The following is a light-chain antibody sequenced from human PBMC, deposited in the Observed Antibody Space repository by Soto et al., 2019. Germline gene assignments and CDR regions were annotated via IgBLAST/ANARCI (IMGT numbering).Light chain of an antibody. J-gene: IGKJ2*01. CDR1: QSVSSSY. CDR3: QQYGSSHRT. Sequence: EIVLPQSPGTLALSPGERATLSCRASQSVSSSYLAWYQQKPGQAPRLLIYGASSRATGIPYRFSGSGSGTDFTLTISRLEPEDFAVYYCQQYGSSHRTFGQGTKLEIK. V-gene: IGKV3-20*01. CDR2: GAS.